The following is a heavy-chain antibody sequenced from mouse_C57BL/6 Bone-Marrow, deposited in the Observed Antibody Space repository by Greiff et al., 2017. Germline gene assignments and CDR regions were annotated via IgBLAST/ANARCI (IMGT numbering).Heavy chain of an antibody. D-gene: IGHD4-1*01. V-gene: IGHV1-54*01. J-gene: IGHJ3*01. CDR3: ARSKNWDTWFAY. CDR2: INPGGGGT. Sequence: QVQLQQPGAELVRPGTSVKVSCKASGYAFTNYLIEWVKQRPGQGLEWIGVINPGGGGTNYNEKFKGKATLTADKSSSTAYMQLSSLTSEDSAVYFCARSKNWDTWFAYWSGGTVVTVSA. CDR1: GYAFTNYL.